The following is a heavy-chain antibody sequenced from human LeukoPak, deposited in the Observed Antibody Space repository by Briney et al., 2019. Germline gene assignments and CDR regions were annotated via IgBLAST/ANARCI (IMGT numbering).Heavy chain of an antibody. CDR1: GFTFSNFA. CDR3: ARHSSSWYFAFDI. CDR2: ISYDANVK. D-gene: IGHD6-13*01. J-gene: IGHJ3*02. V-gene: IGHV3-30*14. Sequence: GRSLRLSCAASGFTFSNFAMHWVRQAPGKGLEWVAVISYDANVKYYADSVKGRFTISRDNSKNTLYLQMNSLRAEDTAVYYCARHSSSWYFAFDIWGQGTMVTVSS.